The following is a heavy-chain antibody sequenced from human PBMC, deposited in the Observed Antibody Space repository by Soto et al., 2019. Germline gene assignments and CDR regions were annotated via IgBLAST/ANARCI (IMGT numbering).Heavy chain of an antibody. CDR2: VYYGGRT. D-gene: IGHD6-13*01. V-gene: IGHV4-39*01. Sequence: NPSETLSLTCSVSGASISTSYFYWGWIRQPPGKGLEWIGSVYYGGRTYYKKSLKSRVNISVDTSKNYFSLRVNSVTAADTAVYFCARHDKLEIEAAAPFDYWGQGSRVPVSS. J-gene: IGHJ4*02. CDR3: ARHDKLEIEAAAPFDY. CDR1: GASISTSYFY.